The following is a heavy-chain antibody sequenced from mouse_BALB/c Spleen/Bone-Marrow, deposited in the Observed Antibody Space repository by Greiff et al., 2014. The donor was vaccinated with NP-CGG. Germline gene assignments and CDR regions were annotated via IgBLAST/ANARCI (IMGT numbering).Heavy chain of an antibody. Sequence: EVHLVESGGGLVKPGGSLKLSCAASGFAFSSYDMSWVRQTPEKRLERVAYISSGGGSTYYPDTVKGRFTISRDTAKNTLYLQMSSLKSEDTAMYYCTRLTTVVAPYAMDYWGQGTSVTVSS. CDR3: TRLTTVVAPYAMDY. D-gene: IGHD1-1*01. J-gene: IGHJ4*01. CDR1: GFAFSSYD. V-gene: IGHV5-12-1*01. CDR2: ISSGGGST.